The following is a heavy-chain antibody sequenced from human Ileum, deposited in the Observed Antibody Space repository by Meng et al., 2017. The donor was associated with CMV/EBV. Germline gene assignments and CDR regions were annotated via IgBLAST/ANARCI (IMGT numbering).Heavy chain of an antibody. CDR1: GYTFTDYY. CDR3: ARNFGSLDY. Sequence: QVQLVQSGAEVKKPXXSXKVSCKASGYTFTDYYMHWVRQAPGQGLEWMGWINPNSGGTNYAQKFQGTVTMTRDTSISTAYMELSSLTFDDTAVYYCARNFGSLDYWGQGTLVTVSS. CDR2: INPNSGGT. D-gene: IGHD2-15*01. J-gene: IGHJ4*02. V-gene: IGHV1-2*02.